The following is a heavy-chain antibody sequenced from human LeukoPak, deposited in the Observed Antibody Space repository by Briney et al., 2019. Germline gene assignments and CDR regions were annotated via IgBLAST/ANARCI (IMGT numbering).Heavy chain of an antibody. D-gene: IGHD3-22*01. J-gene: IGHJ4*02. CDR1: GFTFSSYG. CDR2: ISYDGSNK. CDR3: ATHSSGYYYVLGY. Sequence: GGSLRLSCAASGFTFSSYGMHWVRQAPGKGLEWVAVISYDGSNKYYADSVKGRFTISRDNSKNTLHLQMNSLRAEDTAVYYCATHSSGYYYVLGYWGQGTLVTVSS. V-gene: IGHV3-30*03.